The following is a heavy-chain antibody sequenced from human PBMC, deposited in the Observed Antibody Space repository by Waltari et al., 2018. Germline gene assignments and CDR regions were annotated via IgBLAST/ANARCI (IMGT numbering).Heavy chain of an antibody. Sequence: QVRLDQWGAGLLKPSETLSLTCAVSGGSFSGYSWSWIRRSPEKGLEWIGEITHTGKTNYNPSLRGRITMSVDTSKNQFSLKMTSVTAADTAAYFCARERQLELGRTGVFDPWSRGTPVTVSS. D-gene: IGHD1-1*01. J-gene: IGHJ5*02. V-gene: IGHV4-34*01. CDR3: ARERQLELGRTGVFDP. CDR1: GGSFSGYS. CDR2: ITHTGKT.